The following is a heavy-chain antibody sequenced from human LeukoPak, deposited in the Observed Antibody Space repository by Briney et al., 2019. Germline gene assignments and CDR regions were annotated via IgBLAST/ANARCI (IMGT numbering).Heavy chain of an antibody. V-gene: IGHV4-34*01. CDR2: INHSGST. D-gene: IGHD1-26*01. CDR1: GGSFSGYS. J-gene: IGHJ4*02. Sequence: SETLSLTCAVYGGSFSGYSWSWIRQPPGKGLEWIGDINHSGSTNYNPSLKSRVTLSVDTSKNQLSLKLGSVTAADTAIYYCARQPYMLGAYYFDYWGQGTLVTVAS. CDR3: ARQPYMLGAYYFDY.